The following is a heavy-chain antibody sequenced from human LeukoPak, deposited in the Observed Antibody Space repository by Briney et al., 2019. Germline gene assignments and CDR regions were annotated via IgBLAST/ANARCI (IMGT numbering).Heavy chain of an antibody. D-gene: IGHD4-17*01. CDR2: IYTSGST. V-gene: IGHV4-61*02. CDR3: ARDDRNGDFNQV. J-gene: IGHJ6*04. Sequence: PSETLSLTCTVSGGSISSGSYYWSWIRQPAGKGLEWIGRIYTSGSTNYNPSLKSRVTISVDTSKNQFSLKLSSVTAADTAVYYCARDDRNGDFNQVWGKGTTVTVSS. CDR1: GGSISSGSYY.